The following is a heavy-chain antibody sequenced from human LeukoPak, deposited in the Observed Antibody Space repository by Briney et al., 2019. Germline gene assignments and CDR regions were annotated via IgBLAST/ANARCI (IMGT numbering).Heavy chain of an antibody. CDR2: ISSSSSYI. CDR3: ARDLGDSSVADY. Sequence: GGSLRLSCAASGFTFSSYSMNWVRQTPGKGLEWVSSISSSSSYIYYADSVKGRFTISRDNAKNSLYLQMNSLRAEDTAVYYCARDLGDSSVADYWGQGTLVTVSS. V-gene: IGHV3-21*01. CDR1: GFTFSSYS. D-gene: IGHD3-22*01. J-gene: IGHJ4*02.